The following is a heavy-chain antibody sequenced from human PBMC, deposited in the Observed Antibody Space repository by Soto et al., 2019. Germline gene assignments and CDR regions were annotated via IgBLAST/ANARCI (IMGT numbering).Heavy chain of an antibody. CDR1: GSSISTTDW. CDR3: ARGGNDFWSGYYRYYYYYYMDV. D-gene: IGHD3-3*01. V-gene: IGHV4-4*02. J-gene: IGHJ6*03. CDR2: VHHSGST. Sequence: SETLSLTCTVSGSSISTTDWWTWVRQSPGRGLEWIGRVHHSGSTDYNPSLKSRVTISVDKSKNQFSLNLSSVTAADTAVYYCARGGNDFWSGYYRYYYYYYMDVWGKGTTVTVSS.